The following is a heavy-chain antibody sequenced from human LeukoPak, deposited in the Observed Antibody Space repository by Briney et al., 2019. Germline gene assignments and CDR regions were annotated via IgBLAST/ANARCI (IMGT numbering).Heavy chain of an antibody. V-gene: IGHV2-70*11. CDR3: ARHPRSGYYDFWSGYLYGDAFDI. J-gene: IGHJ3*02. D-gene: IGHD3-3*01. Sequence: SGPALVKPTQTLTLTCTFSGFSLSTSGMCVSWIRQPPGKALEWLARTDWDDDKYYSTSLKTRLTISKDTSKNQVVLTMTNMDPVDTATYYCARHPRSGYYDFWSGYLYGDAFDIWGQGTMVTVSS. CDR1: GFSLSTSGMC. CDR2: TDWDDDK.